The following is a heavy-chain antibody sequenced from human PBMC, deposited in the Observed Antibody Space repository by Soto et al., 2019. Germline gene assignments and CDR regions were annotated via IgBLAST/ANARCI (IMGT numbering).Heavy chain of an antibody. CDR3: ARDQHRNYYHYYGMDV. CDR2: IKQDGSEK. V-gene: IGHV3-7*03. J-gene: IGHJ6*02. Sequence: GGSLRLSCAASGFTFSSYWMSWVRQAPGKGLEWVANIKQDGSEKYCVDSVKGRFTISRDNAKNSLYLQMNSMRAEDTAVYYCARDQHRNYYHYYGMDVWAQGTTVTVSS. CDR1: GFTFSSYW.